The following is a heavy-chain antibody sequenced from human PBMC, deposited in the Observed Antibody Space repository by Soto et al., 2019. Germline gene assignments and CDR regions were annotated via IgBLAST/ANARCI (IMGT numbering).Heavy chain of an antibody. J-gene: IGHJ6*02. CDR2: INPSGGST. V-gene: IGHV1-46*01. CDR3: ARERYDGSDRYYYYCMDV. CDR1: GYTFTSYY. D-gene: IGHD3-16*01. Sequence: ASVKVSCKASGYTFTSYYMHWVRQAPGQGLEWMGIINPSGGSTSYAQKFQGRVTMTRDTSTSTVYMELSSLRSEDTAVYYCARERYDGSDRYYYYCMDVWGRGTTVTVSS.